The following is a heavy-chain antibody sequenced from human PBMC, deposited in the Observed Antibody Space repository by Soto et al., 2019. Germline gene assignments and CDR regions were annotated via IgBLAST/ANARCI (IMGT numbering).Heavy chain of an antibody. J-gene: IGHJ5*02. CDR2: FYYSGST. CDR3: ARSVFT. Sequence: QVQLQESGPGLVKPSQTLSLTCTVAGGYIGTGGYYWNWIRQHPGKGLEWIGYFYYSGSTYYNPSLKSRVTISVNTSKNQFTLKLSSVTAADTAVYYCARSVFTWGQGTLVTVSS. D-gene: IGHD3-10*02. CDR1: GGYIGTGGYY. V-gene: IGHV4-31*03.